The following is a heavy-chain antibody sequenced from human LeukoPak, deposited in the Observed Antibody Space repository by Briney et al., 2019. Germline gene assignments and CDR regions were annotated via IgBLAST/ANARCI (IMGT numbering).Heavy chain of an antibody. CDR2: ISYDGSNK. CDR1: GFTFSGYG. J-gene: IGHJ4*02. D-gene: IGHD3-10*01. CDR3: ARARSGEFFH. Sequence: GGSLRLSCAASGFTFSGYGMHWVRQAPGKGLEWVAVISYDGSNKYYADSVKGRFTISRDNSKNTLYLQMNSLRAEDTAVYYCARARSGEFFHWGQGTLVTVSS. V-gene: IGHV3-30*03.